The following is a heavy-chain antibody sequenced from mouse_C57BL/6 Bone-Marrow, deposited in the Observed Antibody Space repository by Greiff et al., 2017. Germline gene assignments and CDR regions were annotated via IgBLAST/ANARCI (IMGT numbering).Heavy chain of an antibody. CDR2: IHPNSGST. D-gene: IGHD1-1*01. J-gene: IGHJ4*01. CDR1: GYTFTSYW. CDR3: ARWGYYGHDAVDY. Sequence: QVQLQQPGAELVKPGASVKLSCKASGYTFTSYWMHWVKQRPGQGLEWIGMIHPNSGSTNYNEKFKSKATLTVDKSSSTAYMQLSSLTSEDSAVYDCARWGYYGHDAVDYGGQGTSVTVSS. V-gene: IGHV1-64*01.